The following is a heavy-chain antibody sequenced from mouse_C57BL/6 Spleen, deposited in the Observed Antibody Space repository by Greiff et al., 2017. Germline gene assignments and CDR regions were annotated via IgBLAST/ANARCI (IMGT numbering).Heavy chain of an antibody. D-gene: IGHD2-2*01. Sequence: QVQLQQSGPELVKPGASVKISCKASGYTFTDYYINWVKQRPGQGLEWIGWIFPGSGSTYYNEKFKGKATLTVDKSSSPASMLLSSLTSEDSAVYFCARGRLEAWFAYWGQGTLVTVSA. V-gene: IGHV1-75*01. CDR1: GYTFTDYY. CDR3: ARGRLEAWFAY. CDR2: IFPGSGST. J-gene: IGHJ3*01.